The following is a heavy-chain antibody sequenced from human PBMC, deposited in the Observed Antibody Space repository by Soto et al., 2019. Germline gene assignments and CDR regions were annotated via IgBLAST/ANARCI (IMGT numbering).Heavy chain of an antibody. CDR1: YGSISVPNVF. CDR3: ARITFRYLDY. V-gene: IGHV4-39*01. D-gene: IGHD3-16*01. Sequence: PSETLSLICTASYGSISVPNVFWGWVRQPPGKGLEWIGNIDYSGTAYFNPSLGTRITFPVDTSKNQFSLTLYSVTAADTAVYYCARITFRYLDYWRHVILFTV. CDR2: IDYSGTA. J-gene: IGHJ4*01.